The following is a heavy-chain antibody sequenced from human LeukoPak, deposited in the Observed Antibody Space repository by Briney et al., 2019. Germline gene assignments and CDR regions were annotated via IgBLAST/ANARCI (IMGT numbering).Heavy chain of an antibody. CDR3: ARDAIDSSGFDFDY. V-gene: IGHV3-11*01. J-gene: IGHJ4*02. D-gene: IGHD3-22*01. CDR1: GFTFSDYY. Sequence: GGSLRLSCAASGFTFSDYYMTWIRQAPGKGLEWISYISTSAGTIYYADSVKGRFTISRDNAKNSLYLQMNSLRAEDTAVYYCARDAIDSSGFDFDYWGQGTLVTVSS. CDR2: ISTSAGTI.